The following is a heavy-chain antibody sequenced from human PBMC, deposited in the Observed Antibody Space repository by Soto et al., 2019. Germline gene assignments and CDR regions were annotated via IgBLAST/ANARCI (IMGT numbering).Heavy chain of an antibody. Sequence: QVQLVQSGAELKKPGSSVKVSCEASGGSFTSYSFTWVRQAPGQGLEWMGRIIPIQGKANYALTFQDRVMIAAGGSTRTLYIELTRLRPEDPAGYFCAKRLLFVDLFYMDVWGKGTTVTVSS. CDR3: AKRLLFVDLFYMDV. D-gene: IGHD2-15*01. J-gene: IGHJ6*03. V-gene: IGHV1-69*02. CDR1: GGSFTSYS. CDR2: IIPIQGKA.